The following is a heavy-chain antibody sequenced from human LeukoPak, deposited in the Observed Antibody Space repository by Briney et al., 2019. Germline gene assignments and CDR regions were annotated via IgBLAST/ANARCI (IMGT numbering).Heavy chain of an antibody. CDR3: ARVTATSSRDIVVVPAAY. Sequence: ASVKVSCKASGYTFTSYGISWVRQAPGQGLEWMGWISAYNGNTNYAQKLQGRVTMTTDTSTSTAYMELRSLRSDDTAAYYCARVTATSSRDIVVVPAAYWGQGTLVTVSS. J-gene: IGHJ4*02. CDR1: GYTFTSYG. CDR2: ISAYNGNT. V-gene: IGHV1-18*01. D-gene: IGHD2-2*01.